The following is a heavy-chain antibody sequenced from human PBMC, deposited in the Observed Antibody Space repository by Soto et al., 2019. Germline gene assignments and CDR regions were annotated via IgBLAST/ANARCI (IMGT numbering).Heavy chain of an antibody. Sequence: QVQLVQSGAEVKKPGASVKVSCKASGYTFTSYAMHWVRQAPGQRLEWMGWIHAGNGNTKYSQKFKGRVTITRDTSASTAYMELGSLRSEDTAVYYCARGPGGPDGPGDYWGQGTLVTVSS. D-gene: IGHD2-15*01. J-gene: IGHJ4*02. CDR1: GYTFTSYA. CDR3: ARGPGGPDGPGDY. CDR2: IHAGNGNT. V-gene: IGHV1-3*01.